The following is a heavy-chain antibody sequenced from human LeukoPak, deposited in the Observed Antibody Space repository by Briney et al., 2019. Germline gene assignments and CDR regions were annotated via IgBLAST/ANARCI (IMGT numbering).Heavy chain of an antibody. V-gene: IGHV4-30-2*01. CDR3: ARAHDYYDSSGYGYYFDY. J-gene: IGHJ4*02. CDR2: IYHSGST. CDR1: GGSISSGGYS. D-gene: IGHD3-22*01. Sequence: PSETLSLTCAVSGGSISSGGYSWGWIRQPPGTGLEWIGYIYHSGSTYYNPSLKSRVTISVDRSKNQFSLKLSSVTAADTAVYYCARAHDYYDSSGYGYYFDYWGQGTLVTVSS.